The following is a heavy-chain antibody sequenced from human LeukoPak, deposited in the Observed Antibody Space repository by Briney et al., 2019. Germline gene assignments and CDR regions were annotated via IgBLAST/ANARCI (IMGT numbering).Heavy chain of an antibody. CDR1: GFTFSSYG. D-gene: IGHD4-17*01. V-gene: IGHV3-30*18. CDR2: ISYDGSNK. J-gene: IGHJ5*02. CDR3: AKDDYGDYGDSNWFDP. Sequence: GSLRLSCAASGFTFSSYGMHWVRQAPGKGLEWVAIISYDGSNKYYADSVKGRFTISRDNSKNTLYLQMNSLRAEDTAVYYCAKDDYGDYGDSNWFDPWGQGTLVTVSS.